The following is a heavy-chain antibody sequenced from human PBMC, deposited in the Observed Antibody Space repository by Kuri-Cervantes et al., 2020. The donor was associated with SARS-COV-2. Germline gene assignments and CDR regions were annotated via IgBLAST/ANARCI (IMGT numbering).Heavy chain of an antibody. Sequence: GGSLRLSCAASGFTFSSYAMHWVRQAPDKGLEWVAVISYDGSNKYYADSVKGRFTISRDNSKNTLYLQMNSLRAEDTAVYYCASELLWFGECWGQGTLVTVSS. CDR3: ASELLWFGEC. V-gene: IGHV3-30-3*01. D-gene: IGHD3-10*01. CDR2: ISYDGSNK. J-gene: IGHJ4*02. CDR1: GFTFSSYA.